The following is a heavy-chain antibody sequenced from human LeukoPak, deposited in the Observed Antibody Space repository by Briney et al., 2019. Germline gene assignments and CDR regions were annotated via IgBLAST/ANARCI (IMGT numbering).Heavy chain of an antibody. D-gene: IGHD3-9*01. J-gene: IGHJ5*02. CDR3: ARALNYDILTGCSNWFDP. V-gene: IGHV1-18*01. Sequence: GASVKVSCKASGYTFTSYDINWVRQAPGQGLEWMGWISAYNGNTNYAQKLQGRVTMTTDTSTSTAYMELRSLRSDDTAVYYCARALNYDILTGCSNWFDPWGQGTLVTVSS. CDR1: GYTFTSYD. CDR2: ISAYNGNT.